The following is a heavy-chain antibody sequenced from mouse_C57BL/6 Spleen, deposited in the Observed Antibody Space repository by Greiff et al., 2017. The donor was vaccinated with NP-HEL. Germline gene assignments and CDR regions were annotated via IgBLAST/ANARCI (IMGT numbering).Heavy chain of an antibody. CDR3: ARSPSTMIEGGFAY. D-gene: IGHD2-4*01. V-gene: IGHV1-55*01. CDR1: GYTFTSYW. J-gene: IGHJ3*01. CDR2: IYPGSGST. Sequence: QVQLQQPGAELVKPGASVKMSCKASGYTFTSYWITWVKQRPGQGLEWIGDIYPGSGSTNYNEKFKSKVTLTVDTSSSTAYMQLSSLTSEDSAVYYCARSPSTMIEGGFAYWGQGTLVTVSA.